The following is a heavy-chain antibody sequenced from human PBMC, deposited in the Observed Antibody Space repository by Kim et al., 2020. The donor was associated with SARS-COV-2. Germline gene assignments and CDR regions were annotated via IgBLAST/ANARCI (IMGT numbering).Heavy chain of an antibody. CDR3: ERQGDTEWFDP. D-gene: IGHD5-18*01. Sequence: SETLSLTCTVSGGSISSYYWSWIRQPPGKGLEWIGYIYYSGSTNYNPSLKSRVTISVDTSKNQFSLKLSSVTAADTAVYYCERQGDTEWFDPWGQGTLVTVSS. V-gene: IGHV4-59*08. CDR1: GGSISSYY. CDR2: IYYSGST. J-gene: IGHJ5*02.